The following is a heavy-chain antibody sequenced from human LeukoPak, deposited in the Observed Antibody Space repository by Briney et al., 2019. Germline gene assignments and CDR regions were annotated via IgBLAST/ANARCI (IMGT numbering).Heavy chain of an antibody. Sequence: ASVKVSCKASGYTFTSHYIHWVRQAPGQGLEWMGIINPSGSTSYAQKFQGRVTMTRDTSPTTVYMELSSLRSGDTVVYYCARDVNTIIGVVTYWFDSWGQGTLVTVSS. CDR3: ARDVNTIIGVVTYWFDS. CDR2: INPSGST. CDR1: GYTFTSHY. D-gene: IGHD3-3*01. V-gene: IGHV1-46*01. J-gene: IGHJ5*01.